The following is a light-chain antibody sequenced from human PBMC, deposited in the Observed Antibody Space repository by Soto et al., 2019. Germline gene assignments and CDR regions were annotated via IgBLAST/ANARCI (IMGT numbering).Light chain of an antibody. V-gene: IGLV2-11*01. Sequence: QSVRTQPRSVSGSPGQSVTISCTVTSSDVGGYNYVSWYQQHPGKAPKLMIYDVSQRPSGVPDRFSGSKSGNTASLTISGLQSEDEADYYCCSYAGSYTYVFGTGTKVTVL. CDR2: DVS. J-gene: IGLJ1*01. CDR3: CSYAGSYTYV. CDR1: SSDVGGYNY.